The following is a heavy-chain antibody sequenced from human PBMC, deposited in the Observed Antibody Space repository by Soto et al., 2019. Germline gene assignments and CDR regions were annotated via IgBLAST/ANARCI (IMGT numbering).Heavy chain of an antibody. V-gene: IGHV3-33*01. J-gene: IGHJ3*02. D-gene: IGHD6-13*01. CDR3: ARDQAAAGTGAFDI. CDR2: IWYDGSNK. Sequence: GGSLRLSCAASGFTFSSYGMHWVRQAPGKGPEWVAVIWYDGSNKYYADSVKGRFTISRDNSKNTLYLQMNSLRAEDTAVYYCARDQAAAGTGAFDIWGQGTMVTVSS. CDR1: GFTFSSYG.